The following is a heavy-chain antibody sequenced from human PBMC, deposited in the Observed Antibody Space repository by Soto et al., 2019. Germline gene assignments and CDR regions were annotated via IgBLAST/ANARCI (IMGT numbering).Heavy chain of an antibody. CDR2: IIPIFGTA. CDR3: ASSKVVVITVFDY. V-gene: IGHV1-69*06. CDR1: GGTFSSYA. Sequence: GASVKVSCKASGGTFSSYAISWVRQAPGQGLEWMGGIIPIFGTANYAQKFQGRVTITADKSTSTAYMELSSLRSEDTAVYYCASSKVVVITVFDYWGQGTLVTVPQ. J-gene: IGHJ4*02. D-gene: IGHD3-22*01.